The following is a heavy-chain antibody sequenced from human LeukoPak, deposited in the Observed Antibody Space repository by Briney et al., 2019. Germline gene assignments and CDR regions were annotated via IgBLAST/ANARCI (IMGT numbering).Heavy chain of an antibody. CDR1: GFTVSSDY. CDR3: SRSRLSGSHWYFDL. J-gene: IGHJ2*01. D-gene: IGHD6-19*01. V-gene: IGHV3-53*01. CDR2: IYSGGST. Sequence: GGSLRHSCAASGFTVSSDYMSWVRQAPGKGLEWVSVIYSGGSTYYADSVRGRFTISRDDSKNTLDLQLDSLRSDDTAVYYCSRSRLSGSHWYFDLWGRGTLVTVSS.